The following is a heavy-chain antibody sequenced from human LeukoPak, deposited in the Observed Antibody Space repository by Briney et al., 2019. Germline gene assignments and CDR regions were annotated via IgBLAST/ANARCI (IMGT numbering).Heavy chain of an antibody. CDR2: ISGSGGST. V-gene: IGHV3-23*01. CDR1: GFTFAGYA. Sequence: PGGSLRLSCAASGFTFAGYAMSWVRQAPGKGLEWVSAISGSGGSTYYADSVKGRFTISRDNSKNTLYLQMNSLGAEDTAVYCCAKRPLVAARGYFDYWGQGTLVTVSS. D-gene: IGHD2-15*01. CDR3: AKRPLVAARGYFDY. J-gene: IGHJ4*02.